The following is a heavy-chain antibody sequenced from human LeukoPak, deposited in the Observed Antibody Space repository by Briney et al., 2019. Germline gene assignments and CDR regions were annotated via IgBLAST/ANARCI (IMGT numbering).Heavy chain of an antibody. CDR3: ARTTYYYGSGSYYQDY. CDR1: GGSISSYY. Sequence: SETLSLTCTVSGGSISSYYWSWIRQPPGKGLEWIGYIYYSGSTNYNPSLKSRVTISVDTSKNQFSLKLSSVTAADTAVYYCARTTYYYGSGSYYQDYWGQGTLVTVSS. V-gene: IGHV4-59*08. CDR2: IYYSGST. D-gene: IGHD3-10*01. J-gene: IGHJ4*02.